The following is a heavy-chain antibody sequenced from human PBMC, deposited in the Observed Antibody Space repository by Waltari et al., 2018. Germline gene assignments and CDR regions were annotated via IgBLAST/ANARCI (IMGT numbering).Heavy chain of an antibody. CDR1: GGTFSNFA. J-gene: IGHJ6*03. CDR3: ARESNVGSYYYMDV. D-gene: IGHD1-26*01. Sequence: QVQLVQSGAEVKKPGSSVKVSCKASGGTFSNFAIHWVRQAPGQGLEWMGTILPIFGTVKYAQNFQGRVTITAGDTADDSASTAYMELSSLRSEDTAVYYCARESNVGSYYYMDVWGKGTTVTISS. V-gene: IGHV1-69*15. CDR2: ILPIFGTV.